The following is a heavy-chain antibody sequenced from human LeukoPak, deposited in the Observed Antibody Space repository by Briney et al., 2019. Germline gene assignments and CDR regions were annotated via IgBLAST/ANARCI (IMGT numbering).Heavy chain of an antibody. J-gene: IGHJ3*02. CDR3: ARERVERDDFWSGYYYDAFDI. CDR2: ISSSTSYI. D-gene: IGHD3-3*01. Sequence: PGGSLRLSCAASGFAFSSYSMNWVRQAPGKGLEWVSSISSSTSYIYYADSVKGRFTISRDNAKNLLYLQMNSLRAEDTAVYYCARERVERDDFWSGYYYDAFDIWGQGTMVTVSS. V-gene: IGHV3-21*01. CDR1: GFAFSSYS.